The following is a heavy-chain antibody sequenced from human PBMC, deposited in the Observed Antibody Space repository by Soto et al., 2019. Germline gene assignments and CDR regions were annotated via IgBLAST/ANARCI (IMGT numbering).Heavy chain of an antibody. Sequence: SETLSLTCTVSGGSISSGGYYWSWIRQHPGKGLEWIGYIYYSGSTYYNPSLKSRVTISVDTSKNQFSLKLSSVTAADTAVYYCARGSIAAAVGWFDPWGQGTLVTVSS. D-gene: IGHD6-13*01. CDR3: ARGSIAAAVGWFDP. V-gene: IGHV4-31*03. J-gene: IGHJ5*02. CDR2: IYYSGST. CDR1: GGSISSGGYY.